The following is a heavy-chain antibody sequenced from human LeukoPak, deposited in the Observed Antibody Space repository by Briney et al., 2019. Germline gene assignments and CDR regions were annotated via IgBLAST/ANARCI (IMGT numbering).Heavy chain of an antibody. CDR3: ARAQSTDYGDYDDY. CDR2: ISAYNGNT. J-gene: IGHJ4*02. Sequence: ASVKVSCKASGYTFTSYGISWVRQAPGQGLEWMGWISAYNGNTNYAQKLQGTVTMTTDTSTSTAYMELRSLRSDDTAVYYCARAQSTDYGDYDDYWGQGTLVTVSS. V-gene: IGHV1-18*01. CDR1: GYTFTSYG. D-gene: IGHD4-17*01.